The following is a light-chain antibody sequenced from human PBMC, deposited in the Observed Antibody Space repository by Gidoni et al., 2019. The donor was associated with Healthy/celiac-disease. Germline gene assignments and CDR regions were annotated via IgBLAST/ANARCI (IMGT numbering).Light chain of an antibody. J-gene: IGKJ3*01. CDR1: QSISSY. CDR2: AAS. Sequence: DIQMIQSPSSLSASVGDRVTIPWRASQSISSYLNWYQQKPGKAPKLLIYAASSLQSGVPSRFSGSGSGTDFTLTISSLQPEDFATYYCQQSYSTPPFTFGPGTKVDIK. V-gene: IGKV1-39*01. CDR3: QQSYSTPPFT.